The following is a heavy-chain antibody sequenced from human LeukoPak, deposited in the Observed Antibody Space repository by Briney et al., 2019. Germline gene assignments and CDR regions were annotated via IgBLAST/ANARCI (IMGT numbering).Heavy chain of an antibody. CDR3: ASRPAGTTWYGVFDY. J-gene: IGHJ4*02. V-gene: IGHV4-59*11. Sequence: SETLSLTCTVSGGSISSHYWSWIRQPPGKGLEWIGYIYYSGSTNYNPSLKSRVTISVDTSKNQFSLRLSSVTAADTAIYYCASRPAGTTWYGVFDYWSQGTLVTVSS. D-gene: IGHD6-13*01. CDR2: IYYSGST. CDR1: GGSISSHY.